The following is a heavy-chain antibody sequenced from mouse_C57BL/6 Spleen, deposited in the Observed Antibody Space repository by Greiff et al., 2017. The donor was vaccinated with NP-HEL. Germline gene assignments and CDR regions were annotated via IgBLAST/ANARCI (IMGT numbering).Heavy chain of an antibody. CDR1: GFTFSSYA. CDR2: ISDGGSYT. Sequence: EVQLVESGGGLVKPGGSLKLSCAASGFTFSSYAMSWVRQTPEKRLEWVATISDGGSYTYYPDNVKGRFTISRDNAKNNLYLQMSHLKSEDTAMYYCATLEAMDYWGQGTSVTVSS. J-gene: IGHJ4*01. CDR3: ATLEAMDY. V-gene: IGHV5-4*01.